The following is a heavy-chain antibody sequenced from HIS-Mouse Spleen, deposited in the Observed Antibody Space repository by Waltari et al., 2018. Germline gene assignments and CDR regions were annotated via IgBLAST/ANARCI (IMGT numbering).Heavy chain of an antibody. V-gene: IGHV3-13*01. Sequence: EVQLVESGGGLVQPGGSLRLSCAASGFTFSSYHMHWLRQATGKGLEWVSAIGTAGDTYYPGSVKGRFTISRENAKNSLYLQMNSLRAGDTAVYYCARGYSNYVPYFDYWGQGTLVTVSS. CDR2: IGTAGDT. CDR1: GFTFSSYH. CDR3: ARGYSNYVPYFDY. D-gene: IGHD4-4*01. J-gene: IGHJ4*02.